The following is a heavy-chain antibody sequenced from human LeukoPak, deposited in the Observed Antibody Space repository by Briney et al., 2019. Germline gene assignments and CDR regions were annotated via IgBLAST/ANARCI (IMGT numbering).Heavy chain of an antibody. D-gene: IGHD2-15*01. CDR1: GLTFSSYG. V-gene: IGHV3-15*01. CDR3: TTVARYCSGGSCYSGYY. CDR2: IKSKTDGGTT. Sequence: PGGTLRLSCAASGLTFSSYGMSWVRQAPGKGLEWVGRIKSKTDGGTTDYAAPVKGRFTISRDDSKNTLYLQMNSLKTEDTAVYYCTTVARYCSGGSCYSGYYWGQGTLVTVSS. J-gene: IGHJ4*02.